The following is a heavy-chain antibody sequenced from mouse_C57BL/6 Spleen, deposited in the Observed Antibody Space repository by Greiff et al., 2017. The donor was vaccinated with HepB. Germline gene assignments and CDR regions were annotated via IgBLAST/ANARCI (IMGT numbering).Heavy chain of an antibody. CDR3: ARHGDYYGSSPYYAMDY. J-gene: IGHJ4*01. D-gene: IGHD1-1*01. CDR2: IWSDGST. CDR1: GFSFTSYG. Sequence: QVQLKESGPGLVAPSQSLSITCTVSGFSFTSYGVHWVRQPPGKGLEWLVVIWSDGSTTYNSALKSRLSISKDNSKSQVFLKMNSLQTDDTAMYYCARHGDYYGSSPYYAMDYWGQGTSVTVSS. V-gene: IGHV2-6-1*01.